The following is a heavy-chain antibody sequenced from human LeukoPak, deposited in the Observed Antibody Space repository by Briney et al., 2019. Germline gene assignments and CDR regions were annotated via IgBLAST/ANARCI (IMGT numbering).Heavy chain of an antibody. D-gene: IGHD1-7*01. CDR3: AAKRELSWFDP. J-gene: IGHJ5*02. CDR2: IYYTGSA. CDR1: GGSISNYY. Sequence: SETLSLTCTVSGGSISNYYWSWIRQPAGKGLESIGRIYYTGSAKYNPSLKSRVTMSVDTSKNQFSLRLSSVTAADTAVYYCAAKRELSWFDPWGQGTLVTVSS. V-gene: IGHV4-4*07.